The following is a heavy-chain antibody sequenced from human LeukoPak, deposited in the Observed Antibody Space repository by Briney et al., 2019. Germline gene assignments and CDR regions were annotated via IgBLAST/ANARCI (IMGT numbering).Heavy chain of an antibody. Sequence: SETLPLTCTVPGGSINSDYWTWLRQPPRKGPDCIGYVHDSGSTNYNPSLKSRVTISVDRSKNQFSLKLSSVTAADTAMYYRARLGFCSNYRCLPDYWGQGTLVTVSA. V-gene: IGHV4-59*08. CDR3: ARLGFCSNYRCLPDY. CDR2: VHDSGST. J-gene: IGHJ4*02. CDR1: GGSINSDY. D-gene: IGHD4-11*01.